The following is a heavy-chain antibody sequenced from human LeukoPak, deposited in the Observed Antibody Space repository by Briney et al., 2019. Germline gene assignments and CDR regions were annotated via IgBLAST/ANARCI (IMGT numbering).Heavy chain of an antibody. D-gene: IGHD2-2*01. J-gene: IGHJ4*02. V-gene: IGHV1-18*01. CDR1: GYTSGNFG. CDR3: ARDGTSTDDY. Sequence: ASVKVSCKASGYTSGNFGINWVRQAPGQGLEWIAWISGNNDNPNYGQKFQGRFTVTTDSSTSTAYMELRNLRSDDTAVYYCARDGTSTDDYWGQGTLVTVSS. CDR2: ISGNNDNP.